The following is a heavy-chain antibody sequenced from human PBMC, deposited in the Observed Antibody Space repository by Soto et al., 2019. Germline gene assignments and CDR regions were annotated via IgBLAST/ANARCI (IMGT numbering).Heavy chain of an antibody. D-gene: IGHD2-2*01. V-gene: IGHV3-53*04. J-gene: IGHJ6*03. CDR1: GFTVSSNY. CDR2: IYSGGST. CDR3: ARAVVAYYYYMDV. Sequence: PGGSLRLSCAASGFTVSSNYMSWVRQAPGKGLEWVSVIYSGGSTYYADSVKGRFTISRHNSKNTLYLQMNSLRAEDTAVYYCARAVVAYYYYMDVWGKGTTVTVSS.